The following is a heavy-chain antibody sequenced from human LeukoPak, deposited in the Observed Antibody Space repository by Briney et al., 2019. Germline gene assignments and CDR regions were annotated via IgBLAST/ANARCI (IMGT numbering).Heavy chain of an antibody. Sequence: ASVTVSCKASGYTFTGYYMHWVRQAPGQGLEWMGIINPSGGSTSYAQKFQGRVTMTRDMSTSTVYMELSSLRSEDTAVYYCARGICGGDCYLFDYRGQGTLVTVSS. CDR1: GYTFTGYY. CDR3: ARGICGGDCYLFDY. D-gene: IGHD2-21*02. J-gene: IGHJ4*02. V-gene: IGHV1-46*01. CDR2: INPSGGST.